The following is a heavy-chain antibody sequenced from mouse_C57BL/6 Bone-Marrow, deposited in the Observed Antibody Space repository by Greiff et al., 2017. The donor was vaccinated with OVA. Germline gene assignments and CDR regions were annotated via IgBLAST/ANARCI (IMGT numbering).Heavy chain of an antibody. D-gene: IGHD2-3*01. CDR1: GFTFSDAW. CDR3: TSYDGYCPWFAY. CDR2: IRNKANNHAT. J-gene: IGHJ3*01. Sequence: EVKLVESGGGLVQPGGSMKLSCAASGFTFSDAWMDWVRQSPEKGLEWVAEIRNKANNHATYYAESVKGRFTISRDDSKSSVYLQMNSLRAEDTGIYYCTSYDGYCPWFAYWGQGTLVTVSA. V-gene: IGHV6-6*01.